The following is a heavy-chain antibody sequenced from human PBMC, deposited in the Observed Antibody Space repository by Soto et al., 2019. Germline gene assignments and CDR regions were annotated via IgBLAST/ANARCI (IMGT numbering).Heavy chain of an antibody. CDR3: AKVFNDYSNYLDV. V-gene: IGHV3-23*01. CDR2: ISGSGGST. CDR1: GFTFSSYA. J-gene: IGHJ6*03. D-gene: IGHD4-4*01. Sequence: GGSLRLSCAASGFTFSSYAMSWVRQAPGKGLEWVSAISGSGGSTYYADSMKGRFTISRDNSKNTLYLQMNSLRAEDTAVYYCAKVFNDYSNYLDVWGQGTTVTVSS.